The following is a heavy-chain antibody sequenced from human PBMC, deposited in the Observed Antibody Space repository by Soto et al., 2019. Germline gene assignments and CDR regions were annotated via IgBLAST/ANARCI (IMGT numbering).Heavy chain of an antibody. CDR1: GGTFSSYA. V-gene: IGHV1-69*13. CDR2: IIPIFGTA. Sequence: VASVKVSCKASGGTFSSYAISWVRQAPGQGLEWMGGIIPIFGTANYAQKFQGRVTITADESTSTAYMELSSLRSEDTAVYYCARTFYDSSGYRFRGMDVWGQGTTVTVSS. CDR3: ARTFYDSSGYRFRGMDV. D-gene: IGHD3-22*01. J-gene: IGHJ6*02.